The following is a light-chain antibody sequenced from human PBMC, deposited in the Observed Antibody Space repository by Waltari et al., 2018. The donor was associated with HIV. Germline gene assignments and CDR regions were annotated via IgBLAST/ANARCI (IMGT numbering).Light chain of an antibody. V-gene: IGLV1-47*01. CDR3: AAWDDSLSVVV. Sequence: QSVLTQPPSASGTPGQRVTLSCSGSSSNSESNYVYLYQQLPGTAPKLLIYRSIQRPSGVPDRFSGSKSGTSASLAISGLRSEDEADYYCAAWDDSLSVVVFGGGTKLTVL. CDR1: SSNSESNY. J-gene: IGLJ2*01. CDR2: RSI.